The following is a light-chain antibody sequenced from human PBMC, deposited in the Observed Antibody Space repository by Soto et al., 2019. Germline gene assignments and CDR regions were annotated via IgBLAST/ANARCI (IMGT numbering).Light chain of an antibody. CDR1: SSDIGSYNY. J-gene: IGLJ1*01. CDR2: DVS. V-gene: IGLV2-14*03. Sequence: QSVLTQPASVSGSPGQSITISCTGTSSDIGSYNYVSWYQQHPGKAPKLIIYDVSNRPSGVSDRFSGSKSGNTASLTISGLQAEDEADYYCSSYTSSSTLVVFGTGTKVTVL. CDR3: SSYTSSSTLVV.